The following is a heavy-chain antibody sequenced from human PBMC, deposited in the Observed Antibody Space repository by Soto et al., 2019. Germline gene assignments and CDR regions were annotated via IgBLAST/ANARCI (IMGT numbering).Heavy chain of an antibody. CDR2: INPDNGNT. CDR1: GYTFTRYT. V-gene: IGHV1-3*01. Sequence: ASVKVSCKASGYTFTRYTMDRVRQAPGQRLEWMGWINPDNGNTKSSQKFQDRVIITRDTSASTAYMDLSSLRSEDTAVYYCARGIATGQRDPWGQGTLVTVSS. CDR3: ARGIATGQRDP. D-gene: IGHD2-15*01. J-gene: IGHJ5*02.